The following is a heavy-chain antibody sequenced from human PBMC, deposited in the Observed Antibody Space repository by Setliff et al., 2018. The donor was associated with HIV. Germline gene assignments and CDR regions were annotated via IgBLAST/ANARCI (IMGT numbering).Heavy chain of an antibody. CDR3: AKGSGFYDY. CDR2: ISSSSSYI. V-gene: IGHV3-21*04. Sequence: GSLRLSCAASGFTFSSYSMNWVRQAPGKGLEWVSSISSSSSYIYYADSVKGRFTITRDISKNTLDLQMNSLRVDDTAVYYCAKGSGFYDYWGQGTLVTVSS. D-gene: IGHD3-22*01. CDR1: GFTFSSYS. J-gene: IGHJ4*02.